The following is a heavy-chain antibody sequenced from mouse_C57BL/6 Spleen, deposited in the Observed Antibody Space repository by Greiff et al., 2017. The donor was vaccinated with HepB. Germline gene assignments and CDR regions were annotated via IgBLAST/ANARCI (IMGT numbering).Heavy chain of an antibody. Sequence: EVKLMESGGGLVQPGGSLSLSCAASGFTFTDYYMSWVRQAPGKALEWLGFIRNKANGYTTEYGASVKGRFTISRDNSQSILYLQMNDLRAEDSGTYYCARSKSLYAIDYWGQGTTVTVSS. CDR2: IRNKANGYTT. J-gene: IGHJ4*01. D-gene: IGHD1-3*01. CDR3: ARSKSLYAIDY. V-gene: IGHV7-3*01. CDR1: GFTFTDYY.